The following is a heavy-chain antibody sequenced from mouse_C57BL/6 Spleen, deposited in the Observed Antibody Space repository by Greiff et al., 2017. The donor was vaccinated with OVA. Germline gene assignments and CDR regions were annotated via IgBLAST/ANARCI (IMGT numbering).Heavy chain of an antibody. Sequence: VQLQQPGAELVKPGASVKLSCKASGYTFTSYWMQWVKQRPGQGLEWIGEIDPSDSYTNYNQKFKGKATLTVDTSSSTAYMQLSSLTSEDSAVYYCARRGIYYYGSSYKASDYWGQGTTLTVSS. CDR1: GYTFTSYW. CDR2: IDPSDSYT. CDR3: ARRGIYYYGSSYKASDY. V-gene: IGHV1-50*01. D-gene: IGHD1-1*01. J-gene: IGHJ2*01.